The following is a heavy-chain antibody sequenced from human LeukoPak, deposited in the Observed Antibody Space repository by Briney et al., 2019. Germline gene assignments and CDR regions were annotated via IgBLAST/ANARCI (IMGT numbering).Heavy chain of an antibody. CDR1: GYSIRSSNW. CDR2: NYYDGSI. J-gene: IGHJ5*02. D-gene: IGHD6-13*01. V-gene: IGHV4-28*05. CDR3: ARKPDSRNWFDP. Sequence: SDTLSLTCAVSGYSIRSSNWWGWIRQPPGKGLEWIGYNYYDGSIYYNPSLRSRVTMSVDTSKNQSSLRLNSVTAVDTAVYYCARKPDSRNWFDPRGQGTLVIVSS.